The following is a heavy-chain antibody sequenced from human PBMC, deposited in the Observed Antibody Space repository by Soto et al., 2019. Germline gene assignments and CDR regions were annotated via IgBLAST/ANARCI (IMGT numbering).Heavy chain of an antibody. Sequence: ASVKVSCKASGGTFSSYAINWVRQAPGQGLEWMGGIIPIFGTANYAQKFQGRVTITADESTSTAYMELSSLRSEDTAVYYCARVSCSSTSCYRYYYYGMDVWGQGTTVTVSS. J-gene: IGHJ6*02. CDR3: ARVSCSSTSCYRYYYYGMDV. D-gene: IGHD2-2*01. CDR1: GGTFSSYA. V-gene: IGHV1-69*13. CDR2: IIPIFGTA.